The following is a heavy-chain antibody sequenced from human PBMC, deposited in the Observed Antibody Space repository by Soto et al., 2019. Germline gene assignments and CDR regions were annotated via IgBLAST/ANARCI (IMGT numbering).Heavy chain of an antibody. D-gene: IGHD3-10*01. V-gene: IGHV3-9*01. Sequence: GGSLRLSCAASGFTFDDYAMHWVRQAPGKGLEWVSGISWNSGSIGYADSVKGRFTISRDNAKNSLYLQMDSLRAEDTALYYCAARITMVRGVIINDAFDIWGQGTMVTVS. CDR3: AARITMVRGVIINDAFDI. J-gene: IGHJ3*02. CDR2: ISWNSGSI. CDR1: GFTFDDYA.